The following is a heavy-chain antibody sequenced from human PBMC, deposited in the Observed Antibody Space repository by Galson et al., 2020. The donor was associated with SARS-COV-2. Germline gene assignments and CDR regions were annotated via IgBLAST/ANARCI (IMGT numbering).Heavy chain of an antibody. CDR1: GYTLTELS. CDR2: FDPEDGET. J-gene: IGHJ4*02. Sequence: ASVKVSCKVSGYTLTELSMHWVRQAPGKGLEWMGGFDPEDGETIYAQKFQGRVTMTEDTSTDTAYMELSSLRSEDTAVYYCATGGKIDYYYDSSGYYNYWGQGTLVTVSS. V-gene: IGHV1-24*01. CDR3: ATGGKIDYYYDSSGYYNY. D-gene: IGHD3-22*01.